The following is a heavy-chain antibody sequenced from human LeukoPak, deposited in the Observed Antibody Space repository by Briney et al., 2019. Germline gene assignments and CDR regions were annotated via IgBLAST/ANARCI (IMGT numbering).Heavy chain of an antibody. CDR1: GFTFSAYW. J-gene: IGHJ5*02. V-gene: IGHV3-7*01. CDR3: ARREIAAAALDP. CDR2: IKADGGEK. Sequence: GGSLRLSCAASGFTFSAYWMNWFRQTPGKGLEWVAKIKADGGEKDHVASVKGRFTISRDNAKNSLYLQMNSLRAEDTAVYYCARREIAAAALDPWGQGTLVTVSS. D-gene: IGHD6-13*01.